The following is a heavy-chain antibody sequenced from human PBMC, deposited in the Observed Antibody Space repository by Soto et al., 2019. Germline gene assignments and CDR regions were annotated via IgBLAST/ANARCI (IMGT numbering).Heavy chain of an antibody. J-gene: IGHJ5*02. V-gene: IGHV4-30-4*01. CDR2: IYYSGST. Sequence: SSETLSLTCTVSGGSISSGDYYWSWIRQPPGKGLEWIGYIYYSGSTYYNPSLKSRVTISVDTSKNQFSLKLSSVTAADTAVYYFVRAFFGRQGCGFAPGGRGPLVPVSA. CDR1: GGSISSGDYY. D-gene: IGHD3-3*01. CDR3: VRAFFGRQGCGFAP.